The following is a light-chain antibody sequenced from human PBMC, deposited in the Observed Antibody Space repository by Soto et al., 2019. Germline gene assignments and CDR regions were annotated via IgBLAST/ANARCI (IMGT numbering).Light chain of an antibody. CDR3: QHYDTSPIT. CDR1: QSVSGSR. CDR2: GAS. Sequence: EIVLTQSPGTLSFSPGERATLSCRASQSVSGSRLAWYQQKPGQAPRLLIYGASNRATGIPDRFSGGGSGTDFTLTISRLAPEDFALYYCQHYDTSPITFGQGTRLEIK. J-gene: IGKJ5*01. V-gene: IGKV3-20*01.